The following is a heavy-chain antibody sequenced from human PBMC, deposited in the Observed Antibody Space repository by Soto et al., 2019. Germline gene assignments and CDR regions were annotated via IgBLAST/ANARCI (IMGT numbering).Heavy chain of an antibody. Sequence: EVQLVESGGGLVQPGGSLRLSCAPSGFTFSNYWMSWVRQAPGQGLEWVASIKQDGSVKHYVDSVKGRFTISRDNAEKSLHLQMNSLRAEDTAVYYCAKDGKQQLVLGNYYYGMDVWGQGTTVTVSS. CDR2: IKQDGSVK. V-gene: IGHV3-7*01. CDR3: AKDGKQQLVLGNYYYGMDV. D-gene: IGHD6-13*01. CDR1: GFTFSNYW. J-gene: IGHJ6*02.